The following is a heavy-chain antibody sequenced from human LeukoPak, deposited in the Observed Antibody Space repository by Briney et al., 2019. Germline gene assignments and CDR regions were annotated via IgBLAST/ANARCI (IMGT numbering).Heavy chain of an antibody. Sequence: ASVKVSCKASGGTVSRYPISWVRQAPGQGLEWMGGIIPIFGTANYAQKFQGRVTITADKSTSTAYMELSNLRSEDTAVYYCARAYYYGSGSYYKGRAYYYYYMDVWGKGTTVTVSS. CDR2: IIPIFGTA. V-gene: IGHV1-69*06. D-gene: IGHD3-10*01. J-gene: IGHJ6*03. CDR3: ARAYYYGSGSYYKGRAYYYYYMDV. CDR1: GGTVSRYP.